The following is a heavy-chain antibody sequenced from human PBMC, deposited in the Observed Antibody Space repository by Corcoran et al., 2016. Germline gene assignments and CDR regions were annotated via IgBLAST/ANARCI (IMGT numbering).Heavy chain of an antibody. D-gene: IGHD5-12*01. CDR2: IIPIFGTA. CDR1: GGTFSSYA. V-gene: IGHV1-69*06. J-gene: IGHJ3*02. CDR3: ASYPEVEMATHRQEAFGI. Sequence: QVQLVQSGAEVKKPGSSVKVSCKASGGTFSSYAISWVRQAPGQGLEWMGGIIPIFGTANYAQKFQGRVTITADKSTSTAYMELSSLRSEDTAVYYCASYPEVEMATHRQEAFGIWGQGTMVTVSS.